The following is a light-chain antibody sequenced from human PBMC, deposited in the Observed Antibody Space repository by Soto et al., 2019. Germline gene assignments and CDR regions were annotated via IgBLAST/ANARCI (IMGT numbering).Light chain of an antibody. CDR2: DAS. CDR1: QDISNY. J-gene: IGKJ2*01. CDR3: QQYDNLLLYT. Sequence: DIQMTQSPSSLSASVGDRVTITCQASQDISNYLNWYQQKPGKAPKLLIYDASNLETGVPSSFSGSGPGTAFSCTISSLQPEDIATYYCQQYDNLLLYTFGQGTKLEIK. V-gene: IGKV1-33*01.